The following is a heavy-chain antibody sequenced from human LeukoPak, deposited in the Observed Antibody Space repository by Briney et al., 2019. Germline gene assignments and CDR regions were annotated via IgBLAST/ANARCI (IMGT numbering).Heavy chain of an antibody. V-gene: IGHV4-59*01. CDR3: ARGWGDYYGSGSYYYYYYGMDV. J-gene: IGHJ6*02. D-gene: IGHD3-10*01. CDR2: IYYSGST. Sequence: SETLSLTCTVSGGSISSYYWSWIRQPPGKGLEWIGYIYYSGSTNYNPSLKSRVTISVDTSKNQFSPKLSSVTAADTAVYYCARGWGDYYGSGSYYYYYYGMDVWGQGTTVTVSS. CDR1: GGSISSYY.